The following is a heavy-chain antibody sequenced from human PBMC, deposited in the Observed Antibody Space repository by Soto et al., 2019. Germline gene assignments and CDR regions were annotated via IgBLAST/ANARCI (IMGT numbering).Heavy chain of an antibody. CDR1: GCSIWDNY. CDR3: GRGRRTMVRVSSHAQFDY. J-gene: IGHJ4*02. Sequence: PSETLSLTCTVSGCSIWDNYWSWIRQPPGKGLEWIGYIYHSGSTYYNPSLKSRVTISVDTSKNQFSLKLSSVTAADTAVYYCGRGRRTMVRVSSHAQFDYWGQGTLVTVPS. D-gene: IGHD3-10*01. V-gene: IGHV4-59*12. CDR2: IYHSGST.